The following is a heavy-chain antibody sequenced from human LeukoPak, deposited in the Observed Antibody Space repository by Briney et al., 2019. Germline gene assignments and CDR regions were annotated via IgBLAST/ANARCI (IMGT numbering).Heavy chain of an antibody. V-gene: IGHV1-18*01. D-gene: IGHD3-9*01. CDR1: GYTFTSYG. J-gene: IGHJ4*02. CDR3: ARGSRYDILTGPDNDY. CDR2: ISAYNGNT. Sequence: ASVKVSCKASGYTFTSYGISWVRQAPGQGLEWMGWISAYNGNTNYAQKLQGRVTMTTDTSTSTAYMELRSLRSDDTAVYYCARGSRYDILTGPDNDYWGQGTLVTVSS.